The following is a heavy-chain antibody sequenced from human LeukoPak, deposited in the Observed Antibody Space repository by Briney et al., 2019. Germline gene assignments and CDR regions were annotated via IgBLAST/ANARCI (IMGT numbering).Heavy chain of an antibody. D-gene: IGHD3-10*01. Sequence: SGGSLRLSCAASGFTFSDYYMSWVRQAPGKGLEWVGRTRNKADSYSTEYAASVKGRFTISRDESQSSLYLQMNSLKTEDTAVYYCASGLSGAFDIWGQGTMVTVSS. V-gene: IGHV3-72*01. CDR1: GFTFSDYY. J-gene: IGHJ3*02. CDR3: ASGLSGAFDI. CDR2: TRNKADSYST.